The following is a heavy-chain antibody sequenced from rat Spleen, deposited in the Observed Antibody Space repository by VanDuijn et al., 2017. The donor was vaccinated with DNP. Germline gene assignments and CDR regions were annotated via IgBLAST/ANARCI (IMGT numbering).Heavy chain of an antibody. CDR1: GFTFSDHN. D-gene: IGHD1-9*01. V-gene: IGHV5-7*01. J-gene: IGHJ2*01. CDR3: STGYYGCKN. CDR2: SSYDGSRV. Sequence: EVQLVESGGGLVQPGRSLKLSCAASGFTFSDHNMAWVRQVPKKGLEWVASSSYDGSRVHYRDSVKGRFTISRDNAKSSLYLQMDSLRSEDTATYYGSTGYYGCKNWGQGVMVTVSS.